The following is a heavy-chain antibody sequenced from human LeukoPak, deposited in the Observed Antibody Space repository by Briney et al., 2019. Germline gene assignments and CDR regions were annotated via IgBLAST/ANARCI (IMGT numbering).Heavy chain of an antibody. V-gene: IGHV4-39*01. CDR3: ARHFSSGWSLGWFDP. J-gene: IGHJ5*02. CDR1: GGSISSSSYY. CDR2: IYSSGSN. Sequence: SETLSLTCTVSGGSISSSSYYWGWIRLPPGKGLEWIGSIYSSGSNYYNPSLKSRVTISLDTSKIQFSLRLSSVTATDTAVYYCARHFSSGWSLGWFDPWGQGTLVTVSS. D-gene: IGHD6-19*01.